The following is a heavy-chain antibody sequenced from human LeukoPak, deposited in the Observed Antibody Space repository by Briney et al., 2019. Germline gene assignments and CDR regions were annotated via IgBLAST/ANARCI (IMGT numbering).Heavy chain of an antibody. J-gene: IGHJ4*02. V-gene: IGHV3-30-3*01. CDR3: AKDSDVLLWFGDQTTFDY. Sequence: GRSLRLSCAASGFTFSSYAMHWVRQAPGKGLEWVAVISYDGSNRYYADSVKGRFTISRDNSKNTLYLQMNSLRAEDTAVYYCAKDSDVLLWFGDQTTFDYWGQGTLVTVSS. CDR1: GFTFSSYA. D-gene: IGHD3-10*01. CDR2: ISYDGSNR.